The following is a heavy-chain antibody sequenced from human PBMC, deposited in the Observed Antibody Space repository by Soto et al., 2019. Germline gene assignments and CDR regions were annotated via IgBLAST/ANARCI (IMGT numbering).Heavy chain of an antibody. CDR1: GGTFSSYA. CDR2: IIPNFGTA. CDR3: AGTPELARIYYYYGMDV. J-gene: IGHJ6*02. V-gene: IGHV1-69*12. Sequence: QVQLVQSGAEVKKPGSSVKVSCKASGGTFSSYAISWVRQAPGQGLEWMGGIIPNFGTANYEQKFQGRVTITADESTNTAYMALSSLRSEDTAVYYCAGTPELARIYYYYGMDVWGQGTTVTVSS. D-gene: IGHD1-7*01.